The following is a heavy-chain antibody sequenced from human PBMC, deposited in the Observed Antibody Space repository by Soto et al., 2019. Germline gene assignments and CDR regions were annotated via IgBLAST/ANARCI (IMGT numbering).Heavy chain of an antibody. CDR1: GGTFRTYA. CDR2: IIPIFGTV. D-gene: IGHD6-19*01. Sequence: QVQLLQSGAEVKKPGSSVRVSCEASGGTFRTYAISWVRQAPGLGLEWMGEIIPIFGTVNYAQKFQGRVTITADESTTTVYMDLRSLTSEDTAVYYCAKGAVAGTPTSYYYYGMDVWGQGTTVTVSS. J-gene: IGHJ6*02. V-gene: IGHV1-69*12. CDR3: AKGAVAGTPTSYYYYGMDV.